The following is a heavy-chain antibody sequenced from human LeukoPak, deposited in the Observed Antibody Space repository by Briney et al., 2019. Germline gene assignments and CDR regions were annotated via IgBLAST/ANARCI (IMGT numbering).Heavy chain of an antibody. Sequence: AGGSLRLSCAASGFTFSSYGMSWVRQAPGKGLEWVSTISGRRDSTSYADSVKGRFTISRDNSKNTLYLQMNSLRAEDTGVYYCAREVGAYDYWGQGTLVTVSS. CDR2: ISGRRDST. D-gene: IGHD1-26*01. J-gene: IGHJ4*02. V-gene: IGHV3-23*01. CDR1: GFTFSSYG. CDR3: AREVGAYDY.